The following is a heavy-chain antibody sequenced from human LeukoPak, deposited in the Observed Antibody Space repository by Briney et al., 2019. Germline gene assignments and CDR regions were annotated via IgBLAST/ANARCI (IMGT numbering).Heavy chain of an antibody. CDR2: INPNSGGT. Sequence: GASVKVSCKASGYTFTGYYMHWVRQAPGQGLEWMGWINPNSGGTNYAQKFQGRVTMTRDTSTSTVYMELSSLRSEDTAVYYCARDPLDPTGTTPPFDYWGQGTLVTVSS. V-gene: IGHV1-2*02. CDR1: GYTFTGYY. J-gene: IGHJ4*02. CDR3: ARDPLDPTGTTPPFDY. D-gene: IGHD1-1*01.